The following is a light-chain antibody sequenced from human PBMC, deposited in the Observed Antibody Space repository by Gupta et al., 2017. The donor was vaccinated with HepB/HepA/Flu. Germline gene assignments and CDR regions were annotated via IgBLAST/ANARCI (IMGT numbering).Light chain of an antibody. CDR3: QTWDADTGV. CDR1: KLGTKF. V-gene: IGLV3-1*01. CDR2: QDK. Sequence: SYDLTQPLSVSVSPGQTANIPCSGDKLGTKFVSWDQQKPGRSPVLVIYQDKKRPSGIPDRFSGSNSGNTATLTISGTQATDEADYYCQTWDADTGVFGAGTRVTVL. J-gene: IGLJ1*01.